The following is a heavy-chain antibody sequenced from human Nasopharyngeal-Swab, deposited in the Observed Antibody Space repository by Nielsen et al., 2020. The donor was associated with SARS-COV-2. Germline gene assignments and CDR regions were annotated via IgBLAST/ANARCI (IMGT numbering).Heavy chain of an antibody. CDR3: ARDGVTIFGVVGYYYYMDV. Sequence: GGSLRLSCAASGFTFSSDSMNWVRQAPGKGLEWVSSISSSSSYIYYADSVKGRFTISRDNAKNSLYLQMNSLRAEDTAVYYCARDGVTIFGVVGYYYYMDVWGKGTTVTVSS. CDR1: GFTFSSDS. V-gene: IGHV3-21*01. D-gene: IGHD3-3*01. CDR2: ISSSSSYI. J-gene: IGHJ6*03.